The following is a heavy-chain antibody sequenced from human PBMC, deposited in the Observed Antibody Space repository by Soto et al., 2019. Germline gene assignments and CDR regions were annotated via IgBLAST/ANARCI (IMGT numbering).Heavy chain of an antibody. D-gene: IGHD3-22*01. J-gene: IGHJ5*02. CDR3: TIPRGPMIRP. V-gene: IGHV3-15*01. CDR2: IKSKTDGGTT. Sequence: EVQLVESGGGLVEPGGSLRLSCTASGFTFSNAWMTWVRQAPGKGLEWVGRIKSKTDGGTTDYAAPVKGRFTISRDDSKNTMYLQMNSLKTDDTAVYYCTIPRGPMIRPWGQGTLVTVSS. CDR1: GFTFSNAW.